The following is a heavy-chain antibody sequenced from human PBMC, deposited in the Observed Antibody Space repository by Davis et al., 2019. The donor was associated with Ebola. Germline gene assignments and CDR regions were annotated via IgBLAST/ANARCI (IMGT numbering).Heavy chain of an antibody. CDR2: INPNSGDT. D-gene: IGHD3-3*01. Sequence: ASVKVSCKASGYTFTAHYLHWVRQAPGQGLEWMGWINPNSGDTKFAQKFEGIVTMTRDTSTNTAYLELTRPTRDDTAVYVCARGSNFWSGYYMAYFDYWGQGILVTVSS. CDR3: ARGSNFWSGYYMAYFDY. CDR1: GYTFTAHY. J-gene: IGHJ4*02. V-gene: IGHV1-2*02.